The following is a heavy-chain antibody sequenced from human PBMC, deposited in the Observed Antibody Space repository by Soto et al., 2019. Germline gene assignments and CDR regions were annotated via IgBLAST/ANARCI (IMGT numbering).Heavy chain of an antibody. J-gene: IGHJ3*02. CDR1: GDSVSSNSAA. CDR3: ARGNYDILTGYLDAFDI. CDR2: TYYRSKWYN. V-gene: IGHV6-1*01. D-gene: IGHD3-9*01. Sequence: PSQTLSLTCAISGDSVSSNSAAWNWIRQSPSRGLEWLGRTYYRSKWYNDYAVSVKSRITINPDTSKNQFSLQLNSVTPEDTAVYYCARGNYDILTGYLDAFDIWGQGTMVTVSS.